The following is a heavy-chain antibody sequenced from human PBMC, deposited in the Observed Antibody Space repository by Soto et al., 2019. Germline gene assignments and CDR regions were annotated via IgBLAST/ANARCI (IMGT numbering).Heavy chain of an antibody. CDR1: GGTFSSYT. J-gene: IGHJ4*02. CDR2: IIPILGIA. Sequence: ASVKVSCKASGGTFSSYTISWVRQAPGQGLEWMGRIIPILGIANYAQKFQGRVTITADKSTSTAYMELSSLRSEDTAVYYCARGGEVAGPFDYWGQGTLVTVSS. V-gene: IGHV1-69*02. CDR3: ARGGEVAGPFDY. D-gene: IGHD6-19*01.